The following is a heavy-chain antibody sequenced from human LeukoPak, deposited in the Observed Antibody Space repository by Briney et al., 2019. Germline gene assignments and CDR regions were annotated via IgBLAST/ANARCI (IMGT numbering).Heavy chain of an antibody. Sequence: PGGCLRLSWAASGFTLSSYSMDWVRQAPGKGLEWVSSISSSISYIYYADSVKGRLTISRDNSKSTLYLQMSSLRGEDTAVYYCAKDPTAAGTTEYFQYWGQGTLVTVSS. V-gene: IGHV3-21*04. CDR2: ISSSISYI. J-gene: IGHJ1*01. CDR3: AKDPTAAGTTEYFQY. D-gene: IGHD6-13*01. CDR1: GFTLSSYS.